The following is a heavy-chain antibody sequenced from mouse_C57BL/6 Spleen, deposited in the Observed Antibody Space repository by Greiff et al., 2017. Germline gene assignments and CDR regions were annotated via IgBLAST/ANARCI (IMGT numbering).Heavy chain of an antibody. CDR2: IRNKANGYTT. D-gene: IGHD2-1*01. J-gene: IGHJ2*01. Sequence: EVQRVESGGGLVQPGGSLSLSCAASGFTFTDYYMSWVRQPPGKALEWLGFIRNKANGYTTEYSASVKGRFTISRDTSQSILYLQMNALRAEDSDTDYCERGYGNYGRYYFDYWGQGTTLTVSS. CDR3: ERGYGNYGRYYFDY. V-gene: IGHV7-3*01. CDR1: GFTFTDYY.